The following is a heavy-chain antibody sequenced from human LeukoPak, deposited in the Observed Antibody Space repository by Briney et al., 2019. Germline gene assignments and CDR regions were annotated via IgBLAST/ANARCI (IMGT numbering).Heavy chain of an antibody. CDR1: GGSFDGYY. V-gene: IGHV4-34*01. D-gene: IGHD2-2*01. J-gene: IGHJ4*02. CDR2: INHSGST. CDR3: ARGGPRHIVVVPATTTTSYYFDY. Sequence: SETLSLTCAVYGGSFDGYYWSWIRQPPGKGLEWIGEINHSGSTNYNPSLKSRVTISVDTSKNQFSLKLSSVTAADTAVYYCARGGPRHIVVVPATTTTSYYFDYWGQGTLVTVSS.